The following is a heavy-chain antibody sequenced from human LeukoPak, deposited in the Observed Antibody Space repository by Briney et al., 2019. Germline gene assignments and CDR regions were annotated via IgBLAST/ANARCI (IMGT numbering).Heavy chain of an antibody. D-gene: IGHD6-19*01. CDR2: IYYSGST. CDR1: GGSISSYY. V-gene: IGHV4-59*08. J-gene: IGHJ3*02. CDR3: ASAYSSGLGFDI. Sequence: KTSETLSLTCTVSGGSISSYYWSWIRQPPGKGLEWIGYIYYSGSTNYNPSLKSRVTISVDTSKNQFSLKLSSVTAADTAVYYCASAYSSGLGFDIWGQGTMVTVSS.